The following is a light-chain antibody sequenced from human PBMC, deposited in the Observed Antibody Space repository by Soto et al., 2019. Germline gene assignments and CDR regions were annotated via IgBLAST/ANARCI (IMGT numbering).Light chain of an antibody. CDR2: VTS. Sequence: IQLTQSPSSLSASVGDRVTITCRASQGLSSYLAWYQQKPGKAPELLIYVTSTLQSGVPSRLSGSGSGTDFTLTISSLQPEDFATYYCQQHNSYPLTFGGGTKVEIK. J-gene: IGKJ4*01. CDR3: QQHNSYPLT. CDR1: QGLSSY. V-gene: IGKV1-9*01.